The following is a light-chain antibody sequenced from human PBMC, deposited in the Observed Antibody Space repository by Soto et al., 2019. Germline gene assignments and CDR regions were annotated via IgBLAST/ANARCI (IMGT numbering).Light chain of an antibody. CDR1: QSISRY. Sequence: DFQMTQSPSSLPASVGQRFPITSRASQSISRYLNWYQQKPGRAPKLLRYAASSLQSGVPSRVSGSGSGTDFTLTISNLKSEDFEIYSCKQTYSAPQKFGTGTKVDIK. CDR3: KQTYSAPQK. CDR2: AAS. V-gene: IGKV1-39*01. J-gene: IGKJ1*01.